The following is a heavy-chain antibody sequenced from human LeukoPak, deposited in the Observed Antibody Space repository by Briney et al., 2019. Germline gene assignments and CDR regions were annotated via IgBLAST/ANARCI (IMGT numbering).Heavy chain of an antibody. CDR3: ASGGSRRGNWFDP. V-gene: IGHV3-7*01. CDR1: GFTFSSYW. J-gene: IGHJ5*02. D-gene: IGHD2-15*01. CDR2: IKQDGSDK. Sequence: GGSLRLSCAASGFTFSSYWMNWVRQAPGKGLEWVSNIKQDGSDKYYVDSVKGRFTISRDNAKNSLYLQMNSLRAEDTAVYYCASGGSRRGNWFDPWGQGTLVTVSS.